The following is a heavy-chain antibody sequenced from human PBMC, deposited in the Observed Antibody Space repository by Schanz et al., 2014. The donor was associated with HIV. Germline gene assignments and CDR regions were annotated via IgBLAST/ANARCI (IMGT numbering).Heavy chain of an antibody. V-gene: IGHV3-23*04. CDR1: AFTFRSYA. CDR2: ISSGGGRT. CDR3: VGGSGWLPDY. J-gene: IGHJ4*02. Sequence: VQLVETGGGLVQPGGSLRLSCAASAFTFRSYALHWVRQAPGKGLEWVSIISSGGGRTYYADSVKGRFTISRDNAKNSLYLQMNSLRVEDTAVYYCVGGSGWLPDYWGQGTLVIVSS. D-gene: IGHD6-19*01.